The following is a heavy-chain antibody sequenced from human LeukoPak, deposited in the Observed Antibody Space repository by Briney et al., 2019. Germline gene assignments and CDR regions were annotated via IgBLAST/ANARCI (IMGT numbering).Heavy chain of an antibody. D-gene: IGHD2-15*01. CDR1: GGSFSGYY. Sequence: SETLSLTCAVYGGSFSGYYWSWIRQPPGKGLEWIGEINHSGSTNYNPSLKSRVTISVDTSKNQFSLKLSSVTAADTAVYYCARIVCSGDSCYGALGVGIDYWGQGTLVTVSS. V-gene: IGHV4-34*01. CDR2: INHSGST. J-gene: IGHJ4*02. CDR3: ARIVCSGDSCYGALGVGIDY.